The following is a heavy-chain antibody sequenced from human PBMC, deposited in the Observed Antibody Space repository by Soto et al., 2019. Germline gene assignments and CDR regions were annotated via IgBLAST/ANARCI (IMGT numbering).Heavy chain of an antibody. CDR2: ISGSGGTT. D-gene: IGHD6-13*01. J-gene: IGHJ4*02. Sequence: EVQLLESGGGLVQPGGSLRLSCVGSGFTFSGYAMSWVRQAPGKGLEWVSAISGSGGTTYYADSVKGRFTISRDNSKNTLYLQMNSRRADDTALYFCATVAQQLPAWGQGTLVTVSS. CDR1: GFTFSGYA. V-gene: IGHV3-23*01. CDR3: ATVAQQLPA.